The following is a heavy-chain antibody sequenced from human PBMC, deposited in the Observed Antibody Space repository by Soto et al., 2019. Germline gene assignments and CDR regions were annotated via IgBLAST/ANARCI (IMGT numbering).Heavy chain of an antibody. J-gene: IGHJ6*02. CDR3: AREGLVLVPTTVNSDYYYYAMDV. D-gene: IGHD2-2*01. Sequence: SETLFLTCTVSGGSISSGEYYWTWIRQPPGKGLEWIGYISYSGSTHYSPSLKSRVSITVDTSKNQFSLNLASVSAEDTAVYYCAREGLVLVPTTVNSDYYYYAMDVWGQGTTVTVSS. V-gene: IGHV4-30-4*01. CDR2: ISYSGST. CDR1: GGSISSGEYY.